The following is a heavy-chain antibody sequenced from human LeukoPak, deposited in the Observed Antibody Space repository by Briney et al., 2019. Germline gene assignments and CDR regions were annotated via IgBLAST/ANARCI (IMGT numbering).Heavy chain of an antibody. J-gene: IGHJ4*02. D-gene: IGHD5-24*01. CDR2: IYPGDSDT. CDR3: ANLTDRRWLQSYYFDY. CDR1: GYSFTSYW. Sequence: GESLKISCKGSGYSFTSYWIGWVRQMPGKGLEWMGIIYPGDSDTRYSPSIQGQVTISADKSISTAYLQWSSLKASDTAMYYCANLTDRRWLQSYYFDYWGQGTLVTVSS. V-gene: IGHV5-51*01.